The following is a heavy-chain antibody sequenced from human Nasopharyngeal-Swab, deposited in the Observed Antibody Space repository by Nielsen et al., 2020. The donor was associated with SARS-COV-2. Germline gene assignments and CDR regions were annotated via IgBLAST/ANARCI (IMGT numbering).Heavy chain of an antibody. Sequence: GGSLRLSCAASGFTFSSYAMSWVREAQGKGLEWVSAISGSGGSTYYADSVKGRFTISRDNSKNTLYLQMNSLRAEDTAVYYCAKSPPGSTRDYYYYGMDVWGQGTTVTVSS. V-gene: IGHV3-23*01. CDR2: ISGSGGST. CDR1: GFTFSSYA. D-gene: IGHD2-2*01. J-gene: IGHJ6*02. CDR3: AKSPPGSTRDYYYYGMDV.